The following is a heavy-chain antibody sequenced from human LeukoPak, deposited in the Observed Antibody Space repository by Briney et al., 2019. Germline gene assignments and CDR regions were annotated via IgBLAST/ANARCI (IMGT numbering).Heavy chain of an antibody. CDR2: MNPNSGNT. Sequence: ASVKVSCKASGGTFSSYAINWVRQATGQGLEWMGWMNPNSGNTGYAQKFQGRVTITRNTSISTAYMELSSLRSEDTAVYYCARSQGNGWFDPWGQGTLVTVSS. CDR3: ARSQGNGWFDP. J-gene: IGHJ5*02. D-gene: IGHD2-8*01. V-gene: IGHV1-8*03. CDR1: GGTFSSYA.